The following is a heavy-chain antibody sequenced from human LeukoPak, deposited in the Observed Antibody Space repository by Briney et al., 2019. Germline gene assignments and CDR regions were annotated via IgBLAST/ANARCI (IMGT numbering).Heavy chain of an antibody. J-gene: IGHJ6*02. CDR1: GGTFSSYA. CDR2: IIPIFGTA. Sequence: SVKVSCKASGGTFSSYAISWVRQAPGQGLEWMGGIIPIFGTANYAQKFQGRVTITADESTSTAYMELSSLRSEDTAVYYCARVRCSSTSCSMYYYYGMDVWGQGTTVTVSS. CDR3: ARVRCSSTSCSMYYYYGMDV. D-gene: IGHD2-2*01. V-gene: IGHV1-69*13.